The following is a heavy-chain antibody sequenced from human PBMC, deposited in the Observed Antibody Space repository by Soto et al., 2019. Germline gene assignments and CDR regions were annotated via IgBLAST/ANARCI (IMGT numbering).Heavy chain of an antibody. V-gene: IGHV4-4*07. CDR3: AKEGLNTAFSY. Sequence: SETLSLTCTVSGASISSYFWSWIRQPAGKGLEWIGRIYTSGSTDYNPSLESRATISVDTSKNQFSLKLSSVTAADTAVYYCAKEGLNTAFSYWGQGTRVTVSS. D-gene: IGHD3-16*01. J-gene: IGHJ4*02. CDR1: GASISSYF. CDR2: IYTSGST.